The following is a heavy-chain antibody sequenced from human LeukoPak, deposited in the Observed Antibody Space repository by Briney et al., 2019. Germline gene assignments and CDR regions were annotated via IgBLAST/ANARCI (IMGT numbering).Heavy chain of an antibody. CDR2: INPNSGGT. D-gene: IGHD3-10*01. J-gene: IGHJ3*02. V-gene: IGHV1-2*02. CDR3: ARAGSETTRDAFDI. CDR1: GYTFTSYG. Sequence: ASVKVSCKASGYTFTSYGISWVRQAPGQGLEWMGWINPNSGGTNYAQKFQGRVTMTRDTSISTAYMELSRLRSDDTAVYYCARAGSETTRDAFDIWGQGTMVTVSS.